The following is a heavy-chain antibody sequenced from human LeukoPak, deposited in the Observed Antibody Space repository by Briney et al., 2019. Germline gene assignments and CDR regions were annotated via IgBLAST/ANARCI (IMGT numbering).Heavy chain of an antibody. V-gene: IGHV4-59*01. CDR3: ARYDYMSSGYFDY. Sequence: KASETLSLTCTVSGGSISGYYWNWIRQPPGKGLEWIGYIYSSGSTHYNPSLKSRVALSVDTSRNEFSLRLTSATAADTAVYYCARYDYMSSGYFDYWGQGILVTVSS. J-gene: IGHJ4*02. CDR2: IYSSGST. CDR1: GGSISGYY. D-gene: IGHD4-11*01.